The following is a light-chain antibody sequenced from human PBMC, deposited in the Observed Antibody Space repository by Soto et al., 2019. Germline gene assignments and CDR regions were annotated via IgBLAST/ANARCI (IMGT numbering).Light chain of an antibody. V-gene: IGLV4-69*01. J-gene: IGLJ2*01. CDR3: QTWGTGITPVV. Sequence: QPVLTQSPSASASLGASVKLTCTLSSGHSSYAIAWHQQQPEKGPRYLMKLNSDGSHSKGDGIPDRFSGSSSGAERYLTISSLQSEDEADYYCQTWGTGITPVVFGGGTKLTVL. CDR2: LNSDGSH. CDR1: SGHSSYA.